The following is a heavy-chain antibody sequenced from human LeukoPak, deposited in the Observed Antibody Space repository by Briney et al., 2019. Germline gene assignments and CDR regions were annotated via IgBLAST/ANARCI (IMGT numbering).Heavy chain of an antibody. CDR2: IYYSGST. V-gene: IGHV4-39*01. D-gene: IGHD2-2*01. J-gene: IGHJ4*02. Sequence: SETLSLTCTVSGGSISSSSYYWGWIRPPPGKGLEWIGSIYYSGSTYYNPSLKSRVTTSVDTSKNQFSLKLRSVPAADTAVYYCARQLGYCSSTSCYADKVDYWGQGTLVTVSS. CDR1: GGSISSSSYY. CDR3: ARQLGYCSSTSCYADKVDY.